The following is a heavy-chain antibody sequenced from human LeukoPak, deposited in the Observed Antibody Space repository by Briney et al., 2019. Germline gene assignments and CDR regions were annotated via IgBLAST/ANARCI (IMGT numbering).Heavy chain of an antibody. Sequence: GGSLRLSCAASGFTVSSNYLSWVRQAPGKGLEWVAHINQDGSEEHYMDSAKARFTISRDNAKNSLSLQMNSLRAEDTAVYYCVRDGGVGGYDLLDYWGQGTLVTVSS. CDR2: INQDGSEE. J-gene: IGHJ4*02. CDR3: VRDGGVGGYDLLDY. D-gene: IGHD5-12*01. V-gene: IGHV3-7*01. CDR1: GFTVSSNY.